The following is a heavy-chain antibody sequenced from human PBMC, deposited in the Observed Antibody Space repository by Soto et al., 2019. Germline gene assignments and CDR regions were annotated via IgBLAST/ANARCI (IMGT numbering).Heavy chain of an antibody. Sequence: GGSLRLSCAASGFTFSSYAMSWVRQAPGKGLEWVSAISGSGGSTYYADSEKGRFTISRDNSKNTLYLQMNSLRAEDTAVYYCAKLDAHGKQLPVYWGQGTLVTVSS. D-gene: IGHD6-13*01. V-gene: IGHV3-23*01. CDR2: ISGSGGST. J-gene: IGHJ4*02. CDR3: AKLDAHGKQLPVY. CDR1: GFTFSSYA.